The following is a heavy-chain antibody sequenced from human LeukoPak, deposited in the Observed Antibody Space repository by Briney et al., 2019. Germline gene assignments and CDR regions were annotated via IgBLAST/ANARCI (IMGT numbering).Heavy chain of an antibody. CDR1: GGSFSGYY. D-gene: IGHD1-26*01. CDR3: ARWSDVPYFDY. CDR2: ISRTGSSI. J-gene: IGHJ4*02. V-gene: IGHV3-11*04. Sequence: PSETLSLTCAVFGGSFSGYYWNWIRQPPGKGLEWVSYISRTGSSIYYADSVKGRFTISRDNAKSSLYLQMNSLRDADTAVYYCARWSDVPYFDYWGQGILVTVSS.